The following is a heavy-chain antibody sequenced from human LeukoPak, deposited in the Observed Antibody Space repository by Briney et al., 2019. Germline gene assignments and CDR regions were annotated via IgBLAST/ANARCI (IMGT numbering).Heavy chain of an antibody. CDR1: GGSISSYY. J-gene: IGHJ4*02. Sequence: PSETLSLTCTVSGGSISSYYWSWIRQPPGKGLEWVGCIYYSGSTNYNPSLKSRVTISVDTSKNQSSLKLSSVTAADTAVYYCARGRGVGSGLAYFDYWGQGTLVTVSS. V-gene: IGHV4-59*01. CDR3: ARGRGVGSGLAYFDY. D-gene: IGHD6-19*01. CDR2: IYYSGST.